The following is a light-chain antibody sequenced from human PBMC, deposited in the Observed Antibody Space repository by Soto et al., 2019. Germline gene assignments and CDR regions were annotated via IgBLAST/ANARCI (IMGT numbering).Light chain of an antibody. CDR1: QGISSY. CDR2: AAS. Sequence: LTHSASSVSVSIGDRVTITCRSSQGISSYLAWYQQKPGNVPKLLVYAASSLQSGVPSRFSGSGSGTDYTLTISSLQPEDFATYYCQQSYRTPTFGQGTRLE. J-gene: IGKJ5*01. CDR3: QQSYRTPT. V-gene: IGKV1-39*01.